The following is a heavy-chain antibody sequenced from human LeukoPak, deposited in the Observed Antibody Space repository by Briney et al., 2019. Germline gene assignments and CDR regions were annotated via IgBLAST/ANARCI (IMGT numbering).Heavy chain of an antibody. D-gene: IGHD3-9*01. Sequence: SETLSLTCTVSGGSISSYYWSWIRQPPGKGLEWIGYIYYSGSTNYNPSLKSRVTISVDTSKNQFSLKLSSVTAADTAVYYCARGSARYFDWLLPYYFDYWGQGTLVTVSS. CDR3: ARGSARYFDWLLPYYFDY. CDR1: GGSISSYY. J-gene: IGHJ4*02. CDR2: IYYSGST. V-gene: IGHV4-59*01.